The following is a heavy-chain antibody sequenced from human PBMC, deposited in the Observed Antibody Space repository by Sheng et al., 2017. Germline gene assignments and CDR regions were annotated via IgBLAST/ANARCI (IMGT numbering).Heavy chain of an antibody. Sequence: QVQLQESGPGLVKPSETLSLTCTVSGYSISSGYYWGWIRQPPGKGLEWIGSIYHSGSTYYNPSLKSRVTISVDTSKNQFSLKLSSVTAADTAVYYCARVPDVVVVAVRENWFDPWGQGTLVTVSS. V-gene: IGHV4-38-2*02. CDR3: ARVPDVVVVAVRENWFDP. CDR1: GYSISSGYY. CDR2: IYHSGST. J-gene: IGHJ5*02. D-gene: IGHD2-15*01.